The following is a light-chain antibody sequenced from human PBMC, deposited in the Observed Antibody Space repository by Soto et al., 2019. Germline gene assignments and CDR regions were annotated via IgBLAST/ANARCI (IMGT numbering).Light chain of an antibody. J-gene: IGKJ4*01. CDR3: QQYGSSPLT. CDR1: QRISNYY. CDR2: GAS. V-gene: IGKV3-20*01. Sequence: EIVLTQSPDTLSLSSGERATLSCRASQRISNYYLAWYHQKPGQAPRLLIYGASSRATGVPDRFSGSGSVTDFTLTISRLEPEDFAVYYCQQYGSSPLTFGGGTKVEIK.